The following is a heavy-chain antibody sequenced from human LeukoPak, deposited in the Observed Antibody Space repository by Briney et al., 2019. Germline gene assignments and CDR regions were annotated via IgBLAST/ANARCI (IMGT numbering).Heavy chain of an antibody. J-gene: IGHJ4*02. CDR3: ANLSPNHDY. CDR1: GFTVSTNS. Sequence: GGSLRLSCTVSGFTVSTNSMSWVRQAPGKGLEWVSSIYSDNTHHSDSVKGRFTISRDNSKNTLYLQMKSLRAEDTAVYYCANLSPNHDYWGQGTLVTVSS. CDR2: IYSDNT. V-gene: IGHV3-53*01.